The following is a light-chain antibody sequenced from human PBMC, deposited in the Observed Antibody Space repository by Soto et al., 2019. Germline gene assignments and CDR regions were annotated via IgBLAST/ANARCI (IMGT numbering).Light chain of an antibody. J-gene: IGLJ2*01. Sequence: QSALTQPASVSGSPGQSITISCTGTRSDIGAYNFVSWYQQHPGEVPKLILYDVNVRPSGVSNRFSGSKSGNTASLTISGLQAEDEADYYCTSYAGSLPVVFGGGTKVTVL. CDR3: TSYAGSLPVV. CDR2: DVN. CDR1: RSDIGAYNF. V-gene: IGLV2-14*03.